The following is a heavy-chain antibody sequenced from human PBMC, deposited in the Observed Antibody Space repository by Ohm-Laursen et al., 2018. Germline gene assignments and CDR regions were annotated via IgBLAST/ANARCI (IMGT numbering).Heavy chain of an antibody. J-gene: IGHJ3*02. D-gene: IGHD1-7*01. CDR1: GFTFSNYD. V-gene: IGHV3-30*18. Sequence: SLRLSCAASGFTFSNYDMHWVRQAPGKGLEWVAFISYDGSSKYYVDSVKGRFTISRDSSKNTLYLQVNSLRAEDTAVYYCTKAMSGTYAAFDIWGQGTMVTVSS. CDR2: ISYDGSSK. CDR3: TKAMSGTYAAFDI.